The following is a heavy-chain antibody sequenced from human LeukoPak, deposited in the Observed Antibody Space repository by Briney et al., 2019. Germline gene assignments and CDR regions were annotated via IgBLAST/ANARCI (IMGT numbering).Heavy chain of an antibody. J-gene: IGHJ6*03. CDR1: GYTFTSYD. D-gene: IGHD3-10*01. V-gene: IGHV1-8*01. CDR2: MNPNSGNT. CDR3: AARGGSGSYGYYYYMDV. Sequence: GASVKVSCKASGYTFTSYDINWVRQATGQGLEWMGWMNPNSGNTGYAQKFQGRVTMTRNTSISTAYMELSSLRSEDTAVYYCAARGGSGSYGYYYYMDVWGKGTTVTVSS.